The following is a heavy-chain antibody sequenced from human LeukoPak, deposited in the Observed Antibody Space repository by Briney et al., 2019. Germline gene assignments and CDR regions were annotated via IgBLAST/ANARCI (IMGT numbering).Heavy chain of an antibody. CDR2: INTDGSGT. D-gene: IGHD6-19*01. CDR3: ARIAMAGIGDGFDI. V-gene: IGHV3-74*01. J-gene: IGHJ3*02. CDR1: GFTVRSSW. Sequence: TGGSLRLSCAASGFTVRSSWMHWVRQAPGKGLVWVSRINTDGSGTIYADSVKGRFTISRDNARNSLYLQMNSLRAEDTALYYCARIAMAGIGDGFDIWGQGTMVTVSS.